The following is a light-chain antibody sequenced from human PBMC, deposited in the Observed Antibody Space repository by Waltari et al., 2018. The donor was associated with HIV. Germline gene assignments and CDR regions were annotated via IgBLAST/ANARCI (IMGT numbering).Light chain of an antibody. CDR3: SSYTSSSTPYV. Sequence: QSALTQPASVSGSPGQSITISCTGTRSDVGGYNYVSWYQQHTGKAPKLMIYEVSNRPSGVSNRFSGSQSGNTASLTISGLQAEDEADYYCSSYTSSSTPYVFGTGTKVTVL. J-gene: IGLJ1*01. CDR1: RSDVGGYNY. CDR2: EVS. V-gene: IGLV2-14*01.